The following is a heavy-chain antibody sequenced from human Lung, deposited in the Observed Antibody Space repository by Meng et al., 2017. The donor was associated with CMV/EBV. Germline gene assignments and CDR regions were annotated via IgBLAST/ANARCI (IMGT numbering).Heavy chain of an antibody. CDR2: TSYDGNKK. J-gene: IGHJ5*02. CDR1: GFALSSYA. D-gene: IGHD2-15*01. Sequence: GGSLRLXCAASGFALSSYAMHWVRQAPGKGLEWVALTSYDGNKKYHSDSVKGRFTISRDKSKNTQCLQMDSLTPDDTAVYYYFSGADSATTRCEPWGQGSLVTVSS. V-gene: IGHV3-30*04. CDR3: FSGADSATTRCEP.